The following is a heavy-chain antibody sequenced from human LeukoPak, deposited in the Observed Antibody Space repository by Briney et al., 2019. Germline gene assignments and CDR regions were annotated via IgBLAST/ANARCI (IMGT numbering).Heavy chain of an antibody. V-gene: IGHV1-2*06. Sequence: ASAKVSCKASGYTFTGYYIHRVRQAPGQGLEWMGRINPKSGGTNYAQNFQGRVTMTRDTSISTAYMELSSLRSDDTAVYFCATFSGTYQSDYWGQGTLVTVSS. CDR2: INPKSGGT. CDR1: GYTFTGYY. D-gene: IGHD1-26*01. J-gene: IGHJ4*02. CDR3: ATFSGTYQSDY.